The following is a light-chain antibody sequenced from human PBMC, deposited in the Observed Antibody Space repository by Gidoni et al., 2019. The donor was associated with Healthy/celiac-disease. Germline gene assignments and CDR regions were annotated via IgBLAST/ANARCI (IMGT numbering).Light chain of an antibody. J-gene: IGLJ2*01. Sequence: SSDLTQDPAVSVALGQTARITCQGDSLRSYYASWDQQKPGQAPVLVIYGKNNRPSGIPDRFSGSSSGNTASLTITGAQAEDEADYYCNSRDSSGNRVFGGGTKLTVL. CDR1: SLRSYY. V-gene: IGLV3-19*01. CDR2: GKN. CDR3: NSRDSSGNRV.